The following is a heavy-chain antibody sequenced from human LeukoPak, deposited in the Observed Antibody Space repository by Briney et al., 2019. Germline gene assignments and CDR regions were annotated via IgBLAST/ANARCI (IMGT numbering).Heavy chain of an antibody. J-gene: IGHJ6*03. Sequence: SETLSLTCAVYGGSFSGYYWSWIRQRPGKGLEWMGEINHSGSTNYNPTVKSRVTISVDTSKNQFSLKLSAVTAADTAVYYCARGYGGIYYYYMDVWGKGTTVTVSS. CDR2: INHSGST. V-gene: IGHV4-34*01. CDR1: GGSFSGYY. CDR3: ARGYGGIYYYYMDV. D-gene: IGHD3-16*01.